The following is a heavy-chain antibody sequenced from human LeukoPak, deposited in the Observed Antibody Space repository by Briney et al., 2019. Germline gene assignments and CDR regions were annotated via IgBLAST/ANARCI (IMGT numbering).Heavy chain of an antibody. D-gene: IGHD4-17*01. CDR3: AKKPGDYGVYFDY. CDR1: GFTFSSSA. Sequence: GGSLRLSCTTSGFTFSSSAMTWVRQAPGKGLEWVSAISGSGGSTYYADSVKGRFTISRDNSKNTLYLQMNSLRAEDTAVYYCAKKPGDYGVYFDYWGQGTLVTVSS. V-gene: IGHV3-23*01. CDR2: ISGSGGST. J-gene: IGHJ4*02.